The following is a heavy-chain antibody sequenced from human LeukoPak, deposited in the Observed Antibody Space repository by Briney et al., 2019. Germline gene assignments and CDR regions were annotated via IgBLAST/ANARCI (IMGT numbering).Heavy chain of an antibody. CDR2: ISSSSSYI. Sequence: GGSLRLSCAASGFTFSSYSMNWVRQAPGKGLEWVSSISSSSSYIYYADSVKGRFTISRDNAENSLYPQMNSLRAEDTAVYYCARDRIQLWLDAFDIWGQGTMVTVSS. J-gene: IGHJ3*02. D-gene: IGHD5-18*01. V-gene: IGHV3-21*01. CDR1: GFTFSSYS. CDR3: ARDRIQLWLDAFDI.